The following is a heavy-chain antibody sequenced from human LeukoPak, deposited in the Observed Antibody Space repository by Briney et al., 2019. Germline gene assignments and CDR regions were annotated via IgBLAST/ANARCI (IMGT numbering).Heavy chain of an antibody. CDR3: AKDGSPTYYYGMDV. Sequence: GGSLRLSCAASGFTFSSYAMSWVRQAPGKGLEWVSAISGSGGSTYYADSVKGRFTISRDNSKNTLYLQMNSLRAEDTAVYYCAKDGSPTYYYGMDVWGQGTTVTVSS. D-gene: IGHD2-2*03. CDR2: ISGSGGST. CDR1: GFTFSSYA. V-gene: IGHV3-23*01. J-gene: IGHJ6*02.